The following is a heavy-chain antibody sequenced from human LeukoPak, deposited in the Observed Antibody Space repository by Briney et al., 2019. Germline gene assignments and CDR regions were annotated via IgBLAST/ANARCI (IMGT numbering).Heavy chain of an antibody. CDR1: GFPFSNYI. V-gene: IGHV3-21*01. CDR2: ITSSSTYV. CDR3: ARDFGWGGALDI. D-gene: IGHD6-19*01. Sequence: GGSLRLSCAASGFPFSNYIMNWVRRAPGKGLEWVSLITSSSTYVESADSVKGRFTISRDNAKNSLSLQMNSLRAEDTAVYYCARDFGWGGALDIWGQGTMVTVSS. J-gene: IGHJ3*02.